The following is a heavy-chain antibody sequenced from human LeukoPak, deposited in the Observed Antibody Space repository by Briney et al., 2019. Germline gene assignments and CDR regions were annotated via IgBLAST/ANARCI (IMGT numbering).Heavy chain of an antibody. V-gene: IGHV3-7*01. J-gene: IGHJ4*02. D-gene: IGHD5-18*01. CDR3: ARDTGGGYSCYDC. CDR2: IKQDGSEK. Sequence: GGSLRLSCAAPGFTFSSYWMTWIRQAPGKGLEWVANIKQDGSEKYYVDSVKGRFTISRDNAKNPLYLQMNSLRAEDTAVYYCARDTGGGYSCYDCWGQGTLVTVSS. CDR1: GFTFSSYW.